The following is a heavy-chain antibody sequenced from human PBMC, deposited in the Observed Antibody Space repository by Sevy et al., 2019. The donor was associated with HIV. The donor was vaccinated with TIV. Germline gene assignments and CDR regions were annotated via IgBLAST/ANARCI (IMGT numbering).Heavy chain of an antibody. V-gene: IGHV3-7*02. Sequence: GGSLRLSCEASAITIRDYWMNWVRQAPGKGLEWVANINPDGSKIYYAESVKGRFTTSRDSAKNSMILQTTSLRAENTAVYYVVRSIQLAASYWGQGMLVTVSS. CDR2: INPDGSKI. CDR1: AITIRDYW. CDR3: VRSIQLAASY. D-gene: IGHD1-1*01. J-gene: IGHJ4*02.